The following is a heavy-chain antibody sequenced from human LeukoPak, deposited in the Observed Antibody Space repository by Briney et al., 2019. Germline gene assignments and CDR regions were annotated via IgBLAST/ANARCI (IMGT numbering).Heavy chain of an antibody. J-gene: IGHJ4*02. V-gene: IGHV3-21*01. CDR1: GFTFSSYT. Sequence: PGGSLRLSCAASGFTFSSYTMNWVRQAAGNGLEWVSSISGSSTYTFYADSVKGRFTISRDNAKNSLYLQMNSLRAEDTAVYYCARVHSVARDYWGQGTLVTVSS. CDR2: ISGSSTYT. D-gene: IGHD6-19*01. CDR3: ARVHSVARDY.